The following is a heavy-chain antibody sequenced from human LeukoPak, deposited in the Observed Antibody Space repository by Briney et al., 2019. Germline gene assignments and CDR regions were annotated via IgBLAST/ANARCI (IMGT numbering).Heavy chain of an antibody. Sequence: GGSLRLSCAASGFTVSSNYMSWVRQAPGKGLEWVSAISGSGVSTYYADSVKGRFTISRDNSKNTLYLQMNSLRAEDTAVYYCAKVDVIIVPPGFFDYWGQGTLVTVSS. D-gene: IGHD2-2*03. J-gene: IGHJ4*02. CDR3: AKVDVIIVPPGFFDY. CDR1: GFTVSSNY. V-gene: IGHV3-23*01. CDR2: ISGSGVST.